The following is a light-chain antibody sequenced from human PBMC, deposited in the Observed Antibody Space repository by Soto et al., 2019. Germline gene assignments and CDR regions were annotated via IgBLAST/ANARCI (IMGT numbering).Light chain of an antibody. V-gene: IGKV3-11*01. J-gene: IGKJ1*01. Sequence: EIVLTQCPATLSLSPGERATLSCRASQSVSSYLAWYQQKPGQAPRLLIYDASNRATGIPARFSGSGSGTDFTLTISSLEPEDFAVYYCLQRSDWPRTFGQGTKVEIK. CDR3: LQRSDWPRT. CDR1: QSVSSY. CDR2: DAS.